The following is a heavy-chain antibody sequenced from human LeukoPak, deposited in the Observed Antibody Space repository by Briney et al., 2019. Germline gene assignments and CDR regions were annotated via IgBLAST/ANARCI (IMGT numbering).Heavy chain of an antibody. Sequence: SETLSLTCAVSGGSISSGGYSWSWIRQPPGKGLEWIGYIYYSGNTYYNPSLKSRVTISIDTSKNQSSLKLSSVTAADTAVYHCATDQDGSIRDWGQGTLVTVSS. V-gene: IGHV4-30-4*07. CDR2: IYYSGNT. CDR3: ATDQDGSIRD. J-gene: IGHJ4*02. CDR1: GGSISSGGYS. D-gene: IGHD5-24*01.